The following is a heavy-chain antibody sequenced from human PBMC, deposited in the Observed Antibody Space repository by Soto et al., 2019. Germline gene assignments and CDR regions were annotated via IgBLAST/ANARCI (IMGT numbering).Heavy chain of an antibody. CDR1: GGSFSKYS. D-gene: IGHD5-18*01. CDR3: AASRWIQLWTADF. CDR2: IIPISVST. Sequence: GASVKFSCKASGGSFSKYSISWLRQAPGQGLEWMGGIIPISVSTHYAQRFQGRVTITADDLTTTSYMEESSLKFEDTAVYYCAASRWIQLWTADFWGQGTRVTVSS. V-gene: IGHV1-69*13. J-gene: IGHJ4*02.